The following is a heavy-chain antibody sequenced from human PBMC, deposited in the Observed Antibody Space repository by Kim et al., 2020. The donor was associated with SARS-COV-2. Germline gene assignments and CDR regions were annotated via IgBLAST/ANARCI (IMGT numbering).Heavy chain of an antibody. D-gene: IGHD3-10*01. J-gene: IGHJ5*02. Sequence: GGSLRLSCAASGFTFSSYAMHWVRQAPGKGLEWVAVISYDGSNKYYADSVKGRFTISRDNSKNTLYLQMNSLRAEDTAVYYCARDPMVRGVILNWFDPWGQGTLVTVSS. CDR1: GFTFSSYA. CDR3: ARDPMVRGVILNWFDP. V-gene: IGHV3-30*04. CDR2: ISYDGSNK.